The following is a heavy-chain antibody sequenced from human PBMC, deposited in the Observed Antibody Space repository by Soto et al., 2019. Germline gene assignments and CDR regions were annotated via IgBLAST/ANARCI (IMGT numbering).Heavy chain of an antibody. CDR2: INPNTGVK. J-gene: IGHJ4*02. V-gene: IGHV1-2*02. Sequence: GASVKVSCKTSGYTFSCHYIHWVRQAPGQGLGWVGWINPNTGVKKNAQKFQSRVTMTRDTSINTAYMELSSLRSDDTAVYYCARAFPNYDSSAHYWGQGTLVTVSS. CDR1: GYTFSCHY. CDR3: ARAFPNYDSSAHY. D-gene: IGHD3-22*01.